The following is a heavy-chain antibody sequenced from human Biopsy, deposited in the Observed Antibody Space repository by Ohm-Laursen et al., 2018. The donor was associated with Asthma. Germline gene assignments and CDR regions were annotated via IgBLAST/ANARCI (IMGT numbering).Heavy chain of an antibody. CDR1: GFTFSSSA. V-gene: IGHV3-23*01. J-gene: IGHJ4*02. Sequence: GTLSLTCPASGFTFSSSAMSWVRQAPGKGLERVSAITGSGGTTYYADSVRGRFTISRDNSKSTLFLQMDSLSAEDTAVYYCAKDFRGIAVAGDRGFDYWGQGTLVTVSS. CDR3: AKDFRGIAVAGDRGFDY. CDR2: ITGSGGTT. D-gene: IGHD6-19*01.